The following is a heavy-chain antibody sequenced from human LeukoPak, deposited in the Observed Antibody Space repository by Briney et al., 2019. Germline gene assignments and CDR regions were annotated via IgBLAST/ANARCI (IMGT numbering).Heavy chain of an antibody. J-gene: IGHJ4*02. D-gene: IGHD4-17*01. V-gene: IGHV4-39*07. Sequence: SETLSLTCTVSGGSISSSSYYWGWIRQPPGKGLEWIGSIYYSGSTYYNPSLKSRVTISVDTSKNQFSLKLSSVTAADTAVYYCARTPLPDYGDYAFDYWGQGTLVTVSS. CDR3: ARTPLPDYGDYAFDY. CDR1: GGSISSSSYY. CDR2: IYYSGST.